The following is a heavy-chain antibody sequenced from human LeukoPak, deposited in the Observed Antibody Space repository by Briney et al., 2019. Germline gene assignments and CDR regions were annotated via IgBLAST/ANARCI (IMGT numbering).Heavy chain of an antibody. D-gene: IGHD3-9*01. V-gene: IGHV4-61*09. J-gene: IGHJ4*02. Sequence: PSETLSLTCSVSGGSISSGNYYWSWIRQPAGKGLEWIGHIYTSGSTSYNPSLKSRVTISLDTSKNQFSLKLSSVTAADTAMYYCARDHIDYNILTGRIIWGQGTLVTVSS. CDR2: IYTSGST. CDR1: GGSISSGNYY. CDR3: ARDHIDYNILTGRII.